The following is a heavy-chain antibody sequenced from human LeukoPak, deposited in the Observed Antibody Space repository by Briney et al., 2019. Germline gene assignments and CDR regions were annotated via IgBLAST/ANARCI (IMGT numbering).Heavy chain of an antibody. V-gene: IGHV4-39*07. CDR3: ARGIHILRYFDWLYYDAFDI. D-gene: IGHD3-9*01. Sequence: PSETLSLTCTVSGGSISSSSYYWGWIRQPPGKGLEWIGSIYYSGSTYYNPSLKSRVTISVDTSKNQFSLKLSSVTAADTAVYYCARGIHILRYFDWLYYDAFDIWGQGTMVTVSS. CDR1: GGSISSSSYY. J-gene: IGHJ3*02. CDR2: IYYSGST.